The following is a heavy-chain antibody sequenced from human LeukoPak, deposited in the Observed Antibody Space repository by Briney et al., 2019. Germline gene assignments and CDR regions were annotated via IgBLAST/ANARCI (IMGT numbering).Heavy chain of an antibody. J-gene: IGHJ4*02. CDR3: ARDSSEGTYGDYPYY. CDR1: GFTFSSYG. V-gene: IGHV3-33*01. Sequence: PGRSLRLSCAASGFTFSSYGIHWVRQAPGKGLEWVAVIWYDGSNKYYADSVKGRFTISRDNSKNTLYLQMNSLRAEDTAVYYCARDSSEGTYGDYPYYWGQGTLVTVSS. D-gene: IGHD4-17*01. CDR2: IWYDGSNK.